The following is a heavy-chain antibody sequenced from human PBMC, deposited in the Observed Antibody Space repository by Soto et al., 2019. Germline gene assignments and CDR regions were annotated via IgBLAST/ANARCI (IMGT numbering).Heavy chain of an antibody. J-gene: IGHJ6*02. V-gene: IGHV3-21*01. D-gene: IGHD3-22*01. CDR2: ISSSSSYI. CDR3: ARGGRGYYDSSGYGTRYGMDV. Sequence: GSLRLSCAASGFTFSSYSMNWFRQALGKGLEWVSSISSSSSYIYYADSVKGRFTISRDNAKNSLYLQMNSLRAEDTAVYYCARGGRGYYDSSGYGTRYGMDVWGQGTTVTVSS. CDR1: GFTFSSYS.